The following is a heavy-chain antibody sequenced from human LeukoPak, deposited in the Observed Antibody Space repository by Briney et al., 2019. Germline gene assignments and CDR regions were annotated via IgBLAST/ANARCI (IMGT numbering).Heavy chain of an antibody. V-gene: IGHV1-8*01. CDR2: MNPNSGNT. D-gene: IGHD6-13*01. Sequence: GAPVKVSCKASGYTFTSYDINWVRQAAGQGLEWMGWMNPNSGNTGYAQKFQGRVTMTRNTSISTAYMILSSLRSEDTAVYYCARVKKVGSWLTKDYWGQGTLVTVSS. J-gene: IGHJ4*02. CDR3: ARVKKVGSWLTKDY. CDR1: GYTFTSYD.